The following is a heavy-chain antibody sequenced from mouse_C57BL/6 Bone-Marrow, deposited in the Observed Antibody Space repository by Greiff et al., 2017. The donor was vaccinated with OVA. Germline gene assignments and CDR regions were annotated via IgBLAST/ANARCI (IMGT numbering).Heavy chain of an antibody. CDR3: ARESSGEAMDY. J-gene: IGHJ4*01. V-gene: IGHV1-49*01. CDR2: FTLYSDAT. Sequence: LQQSGAELVRPGSSVKLSCKDSYFAFTASSMHWVKQRPGHGLEWIGYFTLYSDATEYSENFKGKATLTANTSSSTAYMELSSLTSEDSAVYYCARESSGEAMDYWGQGTSVTVSS. CDR1: YFAFTASS. D-gene: IGHD3-2*02.